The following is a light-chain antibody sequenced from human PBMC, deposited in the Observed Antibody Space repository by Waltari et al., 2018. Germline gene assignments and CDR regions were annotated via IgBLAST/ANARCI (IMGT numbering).Light chain of an antibody. Sequence: QSVLTQPPSPSGAPGQRVTIPCTGSSANNGAGYNVPCHQQLPGTAPNLLIYGNSNRHSGVPDRFSGSKSGTSASLAITGLQAEDEADYYCQSYDSSLSGVVFGGGTKLTVL. V-gene: IGLV1-40*01. CDR2: GNS. J-gene: IGLJ2*01. CDR1: SANNGAGYN. CDR3: QSYDSSLSGVV.